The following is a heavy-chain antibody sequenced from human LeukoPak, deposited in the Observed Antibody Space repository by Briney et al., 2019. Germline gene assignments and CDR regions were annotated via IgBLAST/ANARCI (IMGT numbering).Heavy chain of an antibody. D-gene: IGHD3-10*01. J-gene: IGHJ4*02. CDR2: ISYDGSKE. Sequence: GGSLRLSCEASGFTFNNYDMHWVRQAPGKGLDWGTFISYDGSKEHYADSVKGRFTISRDNSQKTLYLQMNSLKTEDTAVYYCARKYTTSYYSIDYWGQGTLVTVSS. CDR3: ARKYTTSYYSIDY. V-gene: IGHV3-30*04. CDR1: GFTFNNYD.